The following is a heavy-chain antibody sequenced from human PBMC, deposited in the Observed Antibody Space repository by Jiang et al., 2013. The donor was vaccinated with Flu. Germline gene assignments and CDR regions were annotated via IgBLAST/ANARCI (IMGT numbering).Heavy chain of an antibody. D-gene: IGHD3-10*01. CDR1: GGSISSSSYY. CDR3: ARHLFYGSGPYYYYGMDV. CDR2: IYYSGST. J-gene: IGHJ6*02. Sequence: PGLVKPSETLSLTCTVSGGSISSSSYYWGWIRQPPGKGLEWIGSIYYSGSTYYNPSLKSRVTISVDTSKNQFSLKLSSVTAADTAVYYCARHLFYGSGPYYYYGMDVWGQGTTVTVSS. V-gene: IGHV4-39*01.